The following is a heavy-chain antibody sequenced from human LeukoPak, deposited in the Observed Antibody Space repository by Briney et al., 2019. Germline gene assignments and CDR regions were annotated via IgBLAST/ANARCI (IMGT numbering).Heavy chain of an antibody. J-gene: IGHJ4*02. D-gene: IGHD1-26*01. CDR3: ARSLIVGANNFDY. V-gene: IGHV3-30-3*01. CDR2: ISHDGSNK. CDR1: GFTFSSYA. Sequence: GGSLRLSCAASGFTFSSYAMHWVRQAPGKGLEWVAVISHDGSNKYYADSVKGRFTISRDNSKNTLYLQMNSLRAEDTAVYYCARSLIVGANNFDYWGQGTLVTVSS.